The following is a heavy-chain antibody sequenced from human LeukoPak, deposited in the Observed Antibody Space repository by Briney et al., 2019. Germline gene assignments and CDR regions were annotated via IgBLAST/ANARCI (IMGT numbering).Heavy chain of an antibody. CDR1: GFTFSNAW. Sequence: GGSLRLSCAASGFTFSNAWMSWVRQAPGKGLEWVGRIKSKTDGGTTDYAAPVKGRFTISRDDSKNTLYLQMYSLKTEDTAVYYCTTPGSYQTHIDYWGQGTLVTVSS. CDR3: TTPGSYQTHIDY. CDR2: IKSKTDGGTT. D-gene: IGHD1-26*01. V-gene: IGHV3-15*01. J-gene: IGHJ4*02.